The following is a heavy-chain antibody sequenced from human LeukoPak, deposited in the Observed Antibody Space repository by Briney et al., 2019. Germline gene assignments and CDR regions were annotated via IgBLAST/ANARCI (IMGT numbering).Heavy chain of an antibody. V-gene: IGHV3-33*03. D-gene: IGHD5-18*01. CDR1: GFIFSSYG. Sequence: GKSLRLSCAASGFIFSSYGMHWVRQAPGKGLEWVAFIRYDGSNKYYADSVKGRFTISRDNAKNSLYLQMNSLRAEDTAVYYCARGRRGYSYGGGYWGQGTLVTVSS. J-gene: IGHJ4*02. CDR3: ARGRRGYSYGGGY. CDR2: IRYDGSNK.